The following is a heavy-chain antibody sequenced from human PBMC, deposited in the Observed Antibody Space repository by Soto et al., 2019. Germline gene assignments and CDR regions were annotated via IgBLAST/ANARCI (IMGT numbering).Heavy chain of an antibody. Sequence: GGSLRRSCAASGFTFSSYAMHWVRQAPGKGLEWVAVISYDGSNTYYADSVKGRFTISRDNSKNTLYLQMNSLRAEDTAVYYCLNGYNYRLDYWGRGTLVTVSS. J-gene: IGHJ4*02. V-gene: IGHV3-30-3*01. D-gene: IGHD5-12*01. CDR1: GFTFSSYA. CDR3: LNGYNYRLDY. CDR2: ISYDGSNT.